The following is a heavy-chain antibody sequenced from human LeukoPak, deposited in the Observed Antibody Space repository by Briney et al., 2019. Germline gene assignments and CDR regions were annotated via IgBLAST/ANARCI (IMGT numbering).Heavy chain of an antibody. J-gene: IGHJ4*02. D-gene: IGHD1-14*01. Sequence: GGSLRLSCAASGFTFYNYAMSWVRQAPGKGLEWVSALIDSGDTTYYADSVKGRFTISRDNSKNTLYLQMNSLRAEDTAIYYCARPHGGNWGQGTLVTVSS. CDR1: GFTFYNYA. V-gene: IGHV3-23*01. CDR2: LIDSGDTT. CDR3: ARPHGGN.